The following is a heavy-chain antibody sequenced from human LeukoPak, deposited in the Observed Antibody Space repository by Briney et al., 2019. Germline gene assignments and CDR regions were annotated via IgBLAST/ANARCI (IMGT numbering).Heavy chain of an antibody. CDR2: IKQDGSEK. J-gene: IGHJ4*02. Sequence: GGSLRLSCAASGFTFSSYWMSWVRQAPGKGLEWVANIKQDGSEKYYVDSVKGRFTISRDNSKNTLYLQMNSLRAEDTAVYYCARNDYVWGSYPHFDYWGQGTLVTVSS. V-gene: IGHV3-7*03. D-gene: IGHD3-16*02. CDR1: GFTFSSYW. CDR3: ARNDYVWGSYPHFDY.